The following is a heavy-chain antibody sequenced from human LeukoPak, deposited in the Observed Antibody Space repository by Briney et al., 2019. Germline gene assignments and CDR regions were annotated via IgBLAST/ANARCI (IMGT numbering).Heavy chain of an antibody. V-gene: IGHV3-21*01. J-gene: IGHJ6*03. CDR3: AKVSLSRAINYYYYYMDV. CDR1: GFTFSSYS. Sequence: GGSLRLSCAASGFTFSSYSMDWVRQAPGKGLEWVSSISSSSSYIYHADSVKGRFTISRDNAKNSLYLQMNSLRAEDTAVYYCAKVSLSRAINYYYYYMDVWGKGTTVTVSS. CDR2: ISSSSSYI.